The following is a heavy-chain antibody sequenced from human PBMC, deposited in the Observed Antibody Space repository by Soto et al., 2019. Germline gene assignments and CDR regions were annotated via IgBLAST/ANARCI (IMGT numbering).Heavy chain of an antibody. CDR1: GFTFTNYA. V-gene: IGHV3-23*01. D-gene: IGHD3-10*01. CDR3: AKSIGGLRFGDNTGGMDV. Sequence: EVQLLESGGGLVQPGGSLRLACGVSGFTFTNYAMNWVRQAPGKGLEWVSTISARGDRTFYADSVKGRFTIYRDDSKNTVYLQMNSLRADDTALYYCAKSIGGLRFGDNTGGMDVWGQGTTVTVSS. J-gene: IGHJ6*02. CDR2: ISARGDRT.